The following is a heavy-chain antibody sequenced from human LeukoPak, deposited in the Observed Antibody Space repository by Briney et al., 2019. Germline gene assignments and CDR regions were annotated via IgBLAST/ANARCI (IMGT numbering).Heavy chain of an antibody. CDR2: IRGSNSNI. V-gene: IGHV3-21*01. D-gene: IGHD1-26*01. Sequence: GGSLSLSCEASGFPLGGYPKNWFRKAPGRGRDWSSSIRGSNSNIYYADSVKGRFTISRDNAKNSLYLQMNSLRAEDTAVYYCARQVGASAPRFDYWGQGTLVTVSS. CDR1: GFPLGGYP. CDR3: ARQVGASAPRFDY. J-gene: IGHJ4*02.